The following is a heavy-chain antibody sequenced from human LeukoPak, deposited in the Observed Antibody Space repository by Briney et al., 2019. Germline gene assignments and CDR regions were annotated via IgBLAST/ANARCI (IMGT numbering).Heavy chain of an antibody. Sequence: TASETLSLTCTVSGGSISSGNYYWSWIRQHPGKGLEWIGYIYYSGGTNYNPSLKSRVTISVDTSKNQFSLKLSSVTAADTAVYYCARSRGYNRNLLPYNWFDPWGQGTLVTVSS. J-gene: IGHJ5*02. CDR3: ARSRGYNRNLLPYNWFDP. V-gene: IGHV4-61*01. CDR1: GGSISSGNYY. CDR2: IYYSGGT. D-gene: IGHD1-14*01.